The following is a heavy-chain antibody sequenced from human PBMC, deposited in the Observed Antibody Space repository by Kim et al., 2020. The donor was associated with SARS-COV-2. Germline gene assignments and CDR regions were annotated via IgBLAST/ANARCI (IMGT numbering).Heavy chain of an antibody. Sequence: GESLKISCKGSGYSFTSYWIGWVRQMPGKGLEWMGIIYPGDSDTRYSPSFQGQVTISADKSISTAYLQWSSLKASDTAMYYCARGYSGYGFYYYYYGMDVWGQGTTVTVSS. CDR3: ARGYSGYGFYYYYYGMDV. V-gene: IGHV5-51*01. CDR1: GYSFTSYW. CDR2: IYPGDSDT. J-gene: IGHJ6*02. D-gene: IGHD5-12*01.